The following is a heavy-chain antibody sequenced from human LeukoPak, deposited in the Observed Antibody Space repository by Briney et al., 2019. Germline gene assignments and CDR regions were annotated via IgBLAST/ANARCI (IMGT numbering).Heavy chain of an antibody. CDR2: INYSGRT. D-gene: IGHD3-16*02. Sequence: PSETLTLTCAVYGGSFSGYYWSWIRQPPGKGLEWVGEINYSGRTKYYPSLKSRVTISVGTSKTKYSLKLSSVTAADTAVYYCARGPYDYVWGSYRLYGMDVWGKGTTVTVSS. CDR3: ARGPYDYVWGSYRLYGMDV. CDR1: GGSFSGYY. V-gene: IGHV4-34*01. J-gene: IGHJ6*04.